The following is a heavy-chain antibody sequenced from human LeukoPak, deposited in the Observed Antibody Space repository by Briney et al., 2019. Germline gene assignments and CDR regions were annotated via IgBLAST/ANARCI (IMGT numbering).Heavy chain of an antibody. CDR1: GDSFSSVTDY. V-gene: IGHV4-39*07. J-gene: IGHJ4*02. D-gene: IGHD2-2*01. CDR3: ARGARAPRIYCSSTSCPLYYFDY. CDR2: GDYSGGT. Sequence: SETLSLTCTVSGDSFSSVTDYWAWIRQPPGKGLEWIASGDYSGGTYYNPSLESRVAISADMSKNQFSLKLTSVTGADTAVYYCARGARAPRIYCSSTSCPLYYFDYWGQGTLVTVSS.